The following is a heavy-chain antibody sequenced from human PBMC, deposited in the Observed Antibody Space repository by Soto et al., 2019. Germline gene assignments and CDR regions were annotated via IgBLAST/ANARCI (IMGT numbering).Heavy chain of an antibody. CDR1: GGSFSGYY. J-gene: IGHJ2*01. D-gene: IGHD5-18*01. CDR2: INHSGST. V-gene: IGHV4-34*01. Sequence: SETLSLTCAVYGGSFSGYYWSWIRQPPGKGLEWIGEINHSGSTNYNPSLKSRVTISVDTSKNQFSLKLSSVTAADTAVYYCARGRVDTAMVEYWYFDLWGRGTLVTVSS. CDR3: ARGRVDTAMVEYWYFDL.